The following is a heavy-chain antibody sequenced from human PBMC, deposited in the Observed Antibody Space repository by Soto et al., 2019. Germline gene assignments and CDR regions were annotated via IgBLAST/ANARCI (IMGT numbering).Heavy chain of an antibody. J-gene: IGHJ5*02. CDR3: ARDRHDIVVVPAAHAGHSFDP. CDR1: GFTFSDYY. V-gene: IGHV3-11*01. CDR2: ISSSGSTI. D-gene: IGHD2-2*01. Sequence: GGSLRLSCAASGFTFSDYYMSWIRQAPGKGLEWVSYISSSGSTIYYADSVKGRFTISRDNAKNSLYLQMNSLRAEDTAVYYCARDRHDIVVVPAAHAGHSFDPWGQGTLVTVSS.